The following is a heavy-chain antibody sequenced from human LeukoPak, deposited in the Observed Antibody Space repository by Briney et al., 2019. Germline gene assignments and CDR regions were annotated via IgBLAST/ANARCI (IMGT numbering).Heavy chain of an antibody. V-gene: IGHV3-7*03. CDR3: ARGALYYDILTGYYSYLFDY. CDR2: IKQDGSEK. Sequence: GGSLRLSCAASGFTFSSYWMSWVRQAPEKGLEWVANIKQDGSEKYYVDSVKGRFTISRDNAKNSLYLQMDSLRAEDTAVYYCARGALYYDILTGYYSYLFDYWGQGTLVTVSS. D-gene: IGHD3-9*01. CDR1: GFTFSSYW. J-gene: IGHJ4*02.